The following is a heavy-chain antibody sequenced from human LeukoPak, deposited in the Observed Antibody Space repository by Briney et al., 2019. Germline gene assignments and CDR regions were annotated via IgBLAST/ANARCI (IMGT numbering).Heavy chain of an antibody. J-gene: IGHJ4*02. Sequence: GGSLRLSCAASGFTFSNAWMSWVRQASGKGLEWVGRIKSKTDGGTTDYAAPVKGRFTISRDDSKNTLYLQMNSLKTEDTAVYYCTTSPYCGGDCYSWGQGTLVTVSS. CDR2: IKSKTDGGTT. D-gene: IGHD2-21*02. CDR3: TTSPYCGGDCYS. V-gene: IGHV3-15*01. CDR1: GFTFSNAW.